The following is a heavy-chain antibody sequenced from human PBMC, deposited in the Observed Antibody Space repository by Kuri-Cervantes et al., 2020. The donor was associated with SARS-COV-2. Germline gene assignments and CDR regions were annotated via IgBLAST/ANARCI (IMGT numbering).Heavy chain of an antibody. J-gene: IGHJ4*02. CDR3: ARTNSGSYFLLDY. CDR1: GFTFSSYA. D-gene: IGHD1-26*01. V-gene: IGHV3-30-3*01. Sequence: GESLKISCAASGFTFSSYAMHWVRQAPGKGLEWVAVISYDGSNKYYADSVKGRFTISRDNSKNTLYLQMNSLRAEDTAVYYCARTNSGSYFLLDYWGQGTLVTVSS. CDR2: ISYDGSNK.